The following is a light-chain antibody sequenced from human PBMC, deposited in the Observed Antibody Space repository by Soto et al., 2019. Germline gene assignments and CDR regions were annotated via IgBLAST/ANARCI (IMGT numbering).Light chain of an antibody. V-gene: IGKV1-39*01. CDR3: QQSYSTPLT. CDR1: QSISSY. Sequence: DIQMPQSPSSLSASVGHRVTITCRASQSISSYLNWYQQKPGKAPKLLIYAASSLQSGVPSRFSGSGSGTDFTLTISSLQPEDFATYYCQQSYSTPLTFGGGTKVDI. CDR2: AAS. J-gene: IGKJ4*01.